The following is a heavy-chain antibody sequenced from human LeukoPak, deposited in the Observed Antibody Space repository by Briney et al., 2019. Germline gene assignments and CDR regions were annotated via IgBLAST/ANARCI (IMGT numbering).Heavy chain of an antibody. V-gene: IGHV1-18*01. CDR3: ARVGDILTGYPYYFDF. CDR2: INFYNGKI. CDR1: GYTFTSYG. J-gene: IGHJ4*02. D-gene: IGHD3-9*01. Sequence: GASVKVSCKASGYTFTSYGISWVRQAPGQGLGWMGWINFYNGKIDYAQKFQGRVTMTTDTSTSTAYMELRSLRSDDTAVYHCARVGDILTGYPYYFDFWGQGTLVTVSS.